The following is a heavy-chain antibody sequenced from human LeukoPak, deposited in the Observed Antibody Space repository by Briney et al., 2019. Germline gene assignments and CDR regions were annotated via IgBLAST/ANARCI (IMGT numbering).Heavy chain of an antibody. D-gene: IGHD4-17*01. Sequence: PGGSLRLSCADSGFTFSSYAMSWVRQAPGKGLEWVSGISGSGNNTYYADSVKGRFTISRDSSKNTLFLQMNSLRAEDTAVYYCAKDLLYGDYGDYWGQGTLVTVSS. V-gene: IGHV3-23*01. CDR1: GFTFSSYA. J-gene: IGHJ4*02. CDR3: AKDLLYGDYGDY. CDR2: ISGSGNNT.